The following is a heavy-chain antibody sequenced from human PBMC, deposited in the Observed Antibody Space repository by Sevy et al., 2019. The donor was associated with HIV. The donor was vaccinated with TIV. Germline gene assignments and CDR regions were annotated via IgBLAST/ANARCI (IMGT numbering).Heavy chain of an antibody. CDR1: GFTFSSYW. V-gene: IGHV3-7*01. J-gene: IGHJ4*02. CDR2: IKQDGSVK. D-gene: IGHD3-3*01. Sequence: GGSLRLSCAASGFTFSSYWMSWVRQAPGKGLEWVANIKQDGSVKYYVDSVKGRFTISRDNAKNSLYLQMNSLRAEDTAVCYCARDSGDFWSGRPSGYFDYWGQGTLVTVSS. CDR3: ARDSGDFWSGRPSGYFDY.